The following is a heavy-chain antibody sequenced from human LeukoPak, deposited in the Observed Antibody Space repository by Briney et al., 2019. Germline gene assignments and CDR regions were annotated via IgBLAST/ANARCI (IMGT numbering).Heavy chain of an antibody. CDR1: GGSISSGSYY. Sequence: SQTLSLTCTVSGGSISSGSYYWSWIRQPAGKGLEWIGRIYTSGSTNYNPSLKSRVTMSVDTSKNQFSLKLSSVTAADTAVYYCARDYACSGGSCYWSGYYFDYWGQGTLVTVSS. V-gene: IGHV4-61*02. CDR3: ARDYACSGGSCYWSGYYFDY. CDR2: IYTSGST. D-gene: IGHD2-15*01. J-gene: IGHJ4*02.